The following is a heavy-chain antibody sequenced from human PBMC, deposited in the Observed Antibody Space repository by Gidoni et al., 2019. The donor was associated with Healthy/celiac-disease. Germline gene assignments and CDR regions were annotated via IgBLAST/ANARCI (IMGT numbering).Heavy chain of an antibody. CDR3: AKSTVTTPPGFDP. D-gene: IGHD4-17*01. CDR2: IYTSGRP. J-gene: IGHJ5*02. Sequence: QVQLQESGPGLVKPSKTLSRTCTVSGGSSSSGSYSWSWIRQPAGKGLEWIGRIYTSGRPNYHPSLKSLVTMSVDTSKNQFSLKLSSVTAADTAVYYCAKSTVTTPPGFDPWGQGTLVTVSS. V-gene: IGHV4-61*02. CDR1: GGSSSSGSYS.